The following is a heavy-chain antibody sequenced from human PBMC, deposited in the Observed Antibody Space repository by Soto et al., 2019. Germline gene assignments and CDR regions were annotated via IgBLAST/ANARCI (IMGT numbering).Heavy chain of an antibody. CDR3: AKSLMRTTLYYGAYYYYGMDV. CDR2: ISYDGSNK. CDR1: VFRVSSYC. Sequence: GVSLRLSFSASVFRVSSYCMHWVRQAPGKGLEWVAVISYDGSNKYYAGSVKGRFTISRDNSKNTLYLQMNSLRAEDTAVYYCAKSLMRTTLYYGAYYYYGMDVWGQGTKVTVSS. J-gene: IGHJ6*02. V-gene: IGHV3-30*18. D-gene: IGHD3-10*01.